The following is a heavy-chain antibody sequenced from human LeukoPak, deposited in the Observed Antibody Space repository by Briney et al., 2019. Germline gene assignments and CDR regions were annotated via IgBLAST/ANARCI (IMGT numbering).Heavy chain of an antibody. CDR1: GYTFTSYY. V-gene: IGHV1-46*01. D-gene: IGHD5-18*01. J-gene: IGHJ4*02. CDR2: INPSGGST. Sequence: ASVKVSCKASGYTFTSYYMHWVRQAPGQGLEWMGIINPSGGSTSYAQKFQGRVTMTRDTSTSTVYMELSSLRSEDTAVYYCARGGVQLWLQSRDGNRDYFDYWGRGTLVTVSS. CDR3: ARGGVQLWLQSRDGNRDYFDY.